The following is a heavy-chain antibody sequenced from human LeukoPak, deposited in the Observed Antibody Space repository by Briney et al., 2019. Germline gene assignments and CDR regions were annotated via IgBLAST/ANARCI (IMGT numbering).Heavy chain of an antibody. CDR1: GGSISSGSYY. CDR3: ARVRSSSWALPDAFDI. Sequence: SETLSLTCTVSGGSISSGSYYWSWIRQPAGKGLEWIGRIYTSGSTNYNPSLKSRVTITVDTSKNQFSLKLSSVTAADTAVYYCARVRSSSWALPDAFDIWGQGTMVTVSS. V-gene: IGHV4-61*02. J-gene: IGHJ3*02. CDR2: IYTSGST. D-gene: IGHD6-13*01.